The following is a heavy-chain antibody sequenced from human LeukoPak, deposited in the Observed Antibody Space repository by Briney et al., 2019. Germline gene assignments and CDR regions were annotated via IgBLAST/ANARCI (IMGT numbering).Heavy chain of an antibody. D-gene: IGHD2-2*01. CDR1: GFTFSSYW. Sequence: GGSLRLSCAASGFTFSSYWMHWVRQAPGKGLVWVSCINSDGSSTSYADSVKGRFTISRDNAKNTLYLQMNSLRAEDTAVYYCARGGIVVVPAALRYWGQGTLVTVSS. CDR3: ARGGIVVVPAALRY. J-gene: IGHJ4*02. V-gene: IGHV3-74*01. CDR2: INSDGSST.